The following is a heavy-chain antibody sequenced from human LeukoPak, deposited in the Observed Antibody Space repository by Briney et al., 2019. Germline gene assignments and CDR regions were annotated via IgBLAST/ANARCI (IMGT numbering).Heavy chain of an antibody. CDR3: ARRYFEY. Sequence: GSLRLSCAGYGFTFSSYWMHWVRQAPGKGLEWVANIRQDGSEKYYVDSVKGRFTISRDNAKNALYLQMNSLRAEDTAVYYCARRYFEYWGQGTLVTVSS. V-gene: IGHV3-7*03. J-gene: IGHJ4*02. CDR2: IRQDGSEK. CDR1: GFTFSSYW.